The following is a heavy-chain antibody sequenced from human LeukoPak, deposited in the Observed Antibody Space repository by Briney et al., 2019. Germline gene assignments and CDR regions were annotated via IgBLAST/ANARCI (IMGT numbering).Heavy chain of an antibody. CDR3: AKARAAVVEAAINY. CDR2: VNSNDRP. V-gene: IGHV3-23*01. CDR1: GFNFSNYA. Sequence: GGSLRLSCAASGFNFSNYAMTWVRQAPGKGLEWVPTVNSNDRPYYADSVKGRFTISRDNSKNTLYLQMNTLRVEDTASYYCAKARAAVVEAAINYWGQGILVTVSP. D-gene: IGHD2-15*01. J-gene: IGHJ4*02.